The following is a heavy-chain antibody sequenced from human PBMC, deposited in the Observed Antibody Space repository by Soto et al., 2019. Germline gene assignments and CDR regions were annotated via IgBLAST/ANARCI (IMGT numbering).Heavy chain of an antibody. CDR1: GGSISSGGYY. J-gene: IGHJ6*02. Sequence: QVQLQESGPGLVEPSQTLSLTCTVSGGSISSGGYYWSWIRQHPGKGLESIGYIYYSGSTYYNPSLKSRVTISVDTSKNQFSLKLSSVTAADTAVYYCARAHLRVTIEGYYYYGMDVWGQGTTVTVSS. CDR2: IYYSGST. CDR3: ARAHLRVTIEGYYYYGMDV. D-gene: IGHD4-4*01. V-gene: IGHV4-31*03.